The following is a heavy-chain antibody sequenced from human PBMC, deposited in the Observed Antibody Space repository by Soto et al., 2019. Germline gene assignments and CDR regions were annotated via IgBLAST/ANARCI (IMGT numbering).Heavy chain of an antibody. CDR2: IYPGDSDT. Sequence: PGESLKISCKGSGYSFTSYWIGWVRQMPGKGLEWMGIIYPGDSDTRYSPSFQGQVTISADKSISTAYLQWSSLKASDTAMYYCARLSTYSSSWYINYYYYYGMDVWGQGTTVTVSS. J-gene: IGHJ6*02. CDR3: ARLSTYSSSWYINYYYYYGMDV. V-gene: IGHV5-51*01. CDR1: GYSFTSYW. D-gene: IGHD6-13*01.